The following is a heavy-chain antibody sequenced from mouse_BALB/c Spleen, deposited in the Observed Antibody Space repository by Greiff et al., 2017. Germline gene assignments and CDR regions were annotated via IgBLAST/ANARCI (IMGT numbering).Heavy chain of an antibody. D-gene: IGHD2-14*01. Sequence: EVKLLESGPGLVKPSQTVSLTCTVTGISITTGNYRWSWIRQFPGNKLEWIGYIYYSGTITYNPSLTSRTTITRDTSKNQFFLEMNSLTAEDTATYYCAREKDRVFDYWGQGTTLTVSS. CDR3: AREKDRVFDY. CDR1: GISITTGNYR. J-gene: IGHJ2*01. V-gene: IGHV3-5*02. CDR2: IYYSGTI.